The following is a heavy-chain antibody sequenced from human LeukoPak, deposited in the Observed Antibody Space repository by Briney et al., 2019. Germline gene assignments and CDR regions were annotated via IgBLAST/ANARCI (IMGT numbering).Heavy chain of an antibody. CDR2: ISGTGGST. CDR1: GFTFSSYG. D-gene: IGHD6-13*01. CDR3: AKDGYSSIPGFHFEY. J-gene: IGHJ4*02. Sequence: GGSLRLSCAASGFTFSSYGMSWVRQAPGKGLEWVSSISGTGGSTYYADSVKGRFTISRDNSKKTLYLHLNSLRVEDAAVYYCAKDGYSSIPGFHFEYWGQGTPVTVSS. V-gene: IGHV3-23*01.